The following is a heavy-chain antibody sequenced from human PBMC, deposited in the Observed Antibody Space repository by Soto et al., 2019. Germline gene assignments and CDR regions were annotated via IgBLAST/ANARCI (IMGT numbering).Heavy chain of an antibody. CDR2: IYSGGST. D-gene: IGHD6-19*01. J-gene: IGHJ4*02. CDR1: GFTVSSNY. CDR3: ARGSIAVAGPGY. V-gene: IGHV3-53*01. Sequence: GGSLRLSCAASGFTVSSNYMSWVRQAPGKGLEWVSVIYSGGSTYYADSVKGRFTISRDNSKNTLYLQMNSLRAEDTAVYYCARGSIAVAGPGYWGQGTLVTVSS.